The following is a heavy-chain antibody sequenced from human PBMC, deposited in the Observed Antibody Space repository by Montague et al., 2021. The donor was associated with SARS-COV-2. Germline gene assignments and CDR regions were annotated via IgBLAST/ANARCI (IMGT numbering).Heavy chain of an antibody. CDR1: GGSFSVYY. CDR3: AKEREVVRAARTLVAFDL. D-gene: IGHD2-2*01. J-gene: IGHJ3*01. Sequence: SETLSLTCAVYGGSFSVYYWSWLRQSPRSGLERIAEINHNGTANYNPSLKSRVSISVDTSTTQFTLKLTSVTAADTAMYYCAKEREVVRAARTLVAFDLWGQGTMVTVSS. CDR2: INHNGTA. V-gene: IGHV4-34*01.